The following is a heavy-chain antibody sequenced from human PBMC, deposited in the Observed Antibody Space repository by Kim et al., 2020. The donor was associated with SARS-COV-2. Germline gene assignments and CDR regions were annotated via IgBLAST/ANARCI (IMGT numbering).Heavy chain of an antibody. CDR2: IYYSGST. CDR3: ARAQGDMITFGGVITSWFDP. V-gene: IGHV4-59*01. J-gene: IGHJ5*02. CDR1: GGSISSYY. D-gene: IGHD3-16*02. Sequence: SETLSLTCTVSGGSISSYYWSWIRQPPGKGLEWIGYIYYSGSTNYNPSLKSRVTISVDTSKNQFSLKLSSVTAADTAVYYCARAQGDMITFGGVITSWFDPWGQGTLVTVSS.